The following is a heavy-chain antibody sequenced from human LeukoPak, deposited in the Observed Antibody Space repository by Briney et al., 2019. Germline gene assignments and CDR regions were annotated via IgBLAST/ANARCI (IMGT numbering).Heavy chain of an antibody. CDR2: ISAYNGNT. CDR1: GYTFTSYG. J-gene: IGHJ4*02. D-gene: IGHD3-10*01. Sequence: ASVKVSCKASGYTFTSYGISWVRQAPGQGLEWMGWISAYNGNTNYAQKFQGRVTMTEDTSTDTAYMELSSLKSEDTAVYYCAAGERFGSGSYLDYWGQGTLVTVSS. CDR3: AAGERFGSGSYLDY. V-gene: IGHV1-18*01.